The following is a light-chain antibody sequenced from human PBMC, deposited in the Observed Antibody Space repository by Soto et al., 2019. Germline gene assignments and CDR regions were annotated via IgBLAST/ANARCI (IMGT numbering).Light chain of an antibody. CDR3: QQYNNWPYT. Sequence: EIVMTQSPATLSVSPGERATLSCRASQSVSSNFAWYQQKPAQAPTLLIYGASTRATGIPARFSGSGSGTEFTLTISSLQSEDFAVYYCQQYNNWPYTFGQGTKLEIK. CDR1: QSVSSN. CDR2: GAS. V-gene: IGKV3-15*01. J-gene: IGKJ2*01.